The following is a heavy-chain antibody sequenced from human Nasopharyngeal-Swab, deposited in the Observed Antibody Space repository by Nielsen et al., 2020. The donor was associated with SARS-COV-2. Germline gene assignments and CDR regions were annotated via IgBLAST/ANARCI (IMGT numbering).Heavy chain of an antibody. D-gene: IGHD1-1*01. V-gene: IGHV3-73*01. CDR2: IGDKDHNYAT. CDR1: GFIFSGSA. CDR3: TNDYYFDY. J-gene: IGHJ4*02. Sequence: GESLQISCAASGFIFSGSAMHWVRQASGKGLEWVGRIGDKDHNYATTYGAAVKGRFTISRDDSKNTAFLQMDSLKTEDTALYYCTNDYYFDYWGQGTLVTVSS.